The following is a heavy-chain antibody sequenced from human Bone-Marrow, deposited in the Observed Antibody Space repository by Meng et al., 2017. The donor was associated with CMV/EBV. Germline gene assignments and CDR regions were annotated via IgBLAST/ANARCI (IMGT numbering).Heavy chain of an antibody. J-gene: IGHJ3*02. CDR1: GFTFSSYS. CDR2: ISSSSSYI. D-gene: IGHD2-15*01. CDR3: AGGSSRSDAFDI. V-gene: IGHV3-21*01. Sequence: GGSLRLSCAASGFTFSSYSMNWVRQAPGKGLEWVSSISSSSSYIYYADSVKGRFTISRDNAKNSLYLQMNSLRAEDTAVYYCAGGSSRSDAFDIWGQGTMVTFSS.